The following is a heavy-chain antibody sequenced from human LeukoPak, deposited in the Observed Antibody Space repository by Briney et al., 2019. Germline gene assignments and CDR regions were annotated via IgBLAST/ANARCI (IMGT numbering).Heavy chain of an antibody. Sequence: PGGSLRLSCAASGFTFSSYAMSWVRQAPGKGLEWVSAISGSGVSTYYADSVKGRFTISRDNSKNTLYLQMNSLRAEDTAVYYCANWASGWGDYDYWGQGTLVTVSS. CDR1: GFTFSSYA. V-gene: IGHV3-23*01. CDR2: ISGSGVST. D-gene: IGHD6-19*01. J-gene: IGHJ4*02. CDR3: ANWASGWGDYDY.